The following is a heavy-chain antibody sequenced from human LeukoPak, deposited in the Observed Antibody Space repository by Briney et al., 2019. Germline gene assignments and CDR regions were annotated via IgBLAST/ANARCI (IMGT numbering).Heavy chain of an antibody. Sequence: PSEXLSLTCTASGGSISSYYWSWLRQPPGKGLEWIGYIYYSGSTNYNPSLKSRVTISVDTSKNQFSLKLSSVTAADTAVYYCAGYSSSQWDDAFDIWGQGTMVTVSS. CDR2: IYYSGST. CDR3: AGYSSSQWDDAFDI. V-gene: IGHV4-59*01. J-gene: IGHJ3*02. D-gene: IGHD6-6*01. CDR1: GGSISSYY.